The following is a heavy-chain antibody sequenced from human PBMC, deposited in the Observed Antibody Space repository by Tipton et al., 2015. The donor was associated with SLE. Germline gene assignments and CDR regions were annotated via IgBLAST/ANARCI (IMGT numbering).Heavy chain of an antibody. J-gene: IGHJ5*02. CDR2: IHYSGST. V-gene: IGHV4-61*08. CDR1: GGSISSGDYF. CDR3: ASRRRNYDFWGGPAYGS. D-gene: IGHD3-3*01. Sequence: TLSLTCTVSGGSISSGDYFWSWIRQPPGKGLEWIGYIHYSGSTNYNPSLKSRVTISVDTSKNQFSLKLSSVTAADTAVYYCASRRRNYDFWGGPAYGSWGQGTLVTVSS.